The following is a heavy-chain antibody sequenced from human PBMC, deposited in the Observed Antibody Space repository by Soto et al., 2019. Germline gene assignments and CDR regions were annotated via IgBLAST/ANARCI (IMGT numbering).Heavy chain of an antibody. D-gene: IGHD6-13*01. Sequence: GGSLRLSCAASGFTFSSYGMHWVRQAPGKGLEWVAVIWYDGSNKYYADSVKGRFTISRDNSKNTLYLQMNSLRAEDTAVYYCAREQTAAAGQTAPPPGGMDVWGQGTTVTVSS. CDR3: AREQTAAAGQTAPPPGGMDV. CDR2: IWYDGSNK. CDR1: GFTFSSYG. V-gene: IGHV3-33*01. J-gene: IGHJ6*02.